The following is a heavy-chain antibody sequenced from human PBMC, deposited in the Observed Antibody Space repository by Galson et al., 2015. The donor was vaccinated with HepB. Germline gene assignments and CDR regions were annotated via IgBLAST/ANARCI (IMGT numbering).Heavy chain of an antibody. J-gene: IGHJ3*02. Sequence: SLRLSCAASGFTFSNYWMSWVRQAPGKGLEWVANINQDGSEKYFVDSVKGRFTISRDNAKNSLYLQMNSLRAEDTAVYYCAREGAYLDAFDIWGQGTMVTVSS. V-gene: IGHV3-7*01. CDR2: INQDGSEK. CDR1: GFTFSNYW. CDR3: AREGAYLDAFDI.